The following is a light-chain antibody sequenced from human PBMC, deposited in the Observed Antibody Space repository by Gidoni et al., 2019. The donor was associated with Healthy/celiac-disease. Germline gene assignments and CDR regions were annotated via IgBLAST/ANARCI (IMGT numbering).Light chain of an antibody. CDR3: QQYNGHPWA. J-gene: IGKJ1*01. CDR1: QSIGFW. V-gene: IGKV1-5*03. CDR2: QAS. Sequence: DIQLTQYPSTLSASAGDRVTITCRASQSIGFWLAWYRQKPGEAPSLLISQASILQSGVPSRFSGSGSRTEFTLTINNLQPDDFATYFCQQYNGHPWAFGQGTKVEI.